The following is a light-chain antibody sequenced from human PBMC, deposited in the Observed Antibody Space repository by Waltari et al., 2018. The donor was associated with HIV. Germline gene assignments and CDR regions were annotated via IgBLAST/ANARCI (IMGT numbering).Light chain of an antibody. CDR1: SGSVSTSYY. J-gene: IGLJ3*02. V-gene: IGLV8-61*01. CDR2: STN. Sequence: QTVVTQEPSFSVSPGGTVTLTCGLSSGSVSTSYYPSWYQQTPGPAPRTLIYSTNPRSSGVPDRFSGSILGNKAALTITGAQADDESDYYCVLYMGSGSCMFGGGTKLTVL. CDR3: VLYMGSGSCM.